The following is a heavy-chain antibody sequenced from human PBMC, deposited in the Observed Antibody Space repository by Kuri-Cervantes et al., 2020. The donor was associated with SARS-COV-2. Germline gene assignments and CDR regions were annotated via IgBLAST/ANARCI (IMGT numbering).Heavy chain of an antibody. CDR3: ARVGVVIAIPDY. V-gene: IGHV4-59*12. CDR1: GGSISSYY. J-gene: IGHJ4*02. Sequence: GSLRLSCTVSGGSISSYYWSWIRQPPGKGLEWIGSIYYSGSTYYNPSLKSRVTISVDTSKNQFSLKLSSVTAADTAVYYCARVGVVIAIPDYWGQGTLVTVSS. D-gene: IGHD2-21*01. CDR2: IYYSGST.